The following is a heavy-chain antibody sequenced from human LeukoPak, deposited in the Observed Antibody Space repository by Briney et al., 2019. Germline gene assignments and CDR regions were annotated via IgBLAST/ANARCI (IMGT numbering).Heavy chain of an antibody. CDR3: ARAPMTGYSSSWFLGAFDI. D-gene: IGHD6-13*01. CDR1: GFTFSSYE. V-gene: IGHV3-48*03. CDR2: ISSGGSVI. Sequence: PGGSLRLSCAASGFTFSSYEMNWVRQAPGKGLEWVSYISSGGSVIYYSDSVKGRFTIARDNAKNSLYLQMNSLRAEDTAVYYCARAPMTGYSSSWFLGAFDIWGQGTMVTVSS. J-gene: IGHJ3*02.